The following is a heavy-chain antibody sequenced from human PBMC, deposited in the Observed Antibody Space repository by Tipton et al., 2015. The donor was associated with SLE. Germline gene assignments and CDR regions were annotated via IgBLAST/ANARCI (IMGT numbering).Heavy chain of an antibody. CDR2: IYYSGST. D-gene: IGHD6-19*01. CDR1: GGSISSYY. J-gene: IGHJ6*03. V-gene: IGHV4-59*01. CDR3: ARGISSGFLGNYYYNTDV. Sequence: TLSLTCTVSGGSISSYYWSWIRQPPGKGLEWIGYIYYSGSTNYNPSLKSRVTISVDTSKNQFSLKLSSVTAADSAVYYCARGISSGFLGNYYYNTDVWGKGTTVTVFS.